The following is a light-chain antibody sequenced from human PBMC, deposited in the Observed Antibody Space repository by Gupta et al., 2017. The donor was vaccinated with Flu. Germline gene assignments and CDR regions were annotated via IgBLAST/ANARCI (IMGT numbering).Light chain of an antibody. CDR3: LHHNSYPFT. CDR2: AAS. CDR1: QGIRND. J-gene: IGKJ3*01. Sequence: SVGDRVTITCRASQGIRNDLGWYQQKPGKATKRLIYAASTSQSGVPSRFRGSGAGKEFTLTISSLQPEDFATYYWLHHNSYPFTFGPGTKVDIK. V-gene: IGKV1-17*01.